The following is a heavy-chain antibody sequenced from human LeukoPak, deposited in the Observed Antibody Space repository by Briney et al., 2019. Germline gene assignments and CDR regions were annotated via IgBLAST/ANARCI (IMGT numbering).Heavy chain of an antibody. J-gene: IGHJ4*02. V-gene: IGHV1-58*01. CDR3: AADIYPTYGEVPTFDY. Sequence: GTSVKVSCKASGFIFTSSAVQWVRQVRGQRLEWLGWIVVGSGNTNYAQTFQERVTITRDMSTSTAYMELSSLRSEDTAVYYCAADIYPTYGEVPTFDYWGQGTLVTVSS. D-gene: IGHD4-17*01. CDR1: GFIFTSSA. CDR2: IVVGSGNT.